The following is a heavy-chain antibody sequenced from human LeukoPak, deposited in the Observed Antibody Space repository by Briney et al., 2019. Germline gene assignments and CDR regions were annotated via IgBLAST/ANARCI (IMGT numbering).Heavy chain of an antibody. CDR1: GDSFSGYY. Sequence: PSETLSLTCAVYGDSFSGYYWSWIRQPPGKGLEWIGSIYYSGSTYYNPSLKSRVTISVDTSKNQFSLKLSSVTAADTAVYYCARPRGGLSGYYPFDYWGQGTLVTVSS. V-gene: IGHV4-34*01. CDR3: ARPRGGLSGYYPFDY. D-gene: IGHD5-12*01. CDR2: IYYSGST. J-gene: IGHJ4*02.